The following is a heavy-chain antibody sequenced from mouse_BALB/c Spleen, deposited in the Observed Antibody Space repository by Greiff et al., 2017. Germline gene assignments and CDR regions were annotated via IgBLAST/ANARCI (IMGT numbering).Heavy chain of an antibody. J-gene: IGHJ4*01. D-gene: IGHD1-1*01. CDR2: ISSGSSTI. CDR3: ARSYYGSSPYAMDY. Sequence: LVESGGGLVQPGGSRKLSCAASGFTFSSFGMHWVRQAPEKGLEWVAYISSGSSTIYYADTVKGRFTISRDNPKNTLFLQMTSLRSEDTAMYYCARSYYGSSPYAMDYWGQGTSVTVSS. V-gene: IGHV5-17*02. CDR1: GFTFSSFG.